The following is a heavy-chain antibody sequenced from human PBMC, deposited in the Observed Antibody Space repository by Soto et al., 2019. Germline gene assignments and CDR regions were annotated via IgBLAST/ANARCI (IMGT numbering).Heavy chain of an antibody. J-gene: IGHJ3*02. V-gene: IGHV4-31*03. CDR2: IYYSGST. D-gene: IGHD3-22*01. CDR1: GGSISSGGYY. Sequence: SETLSLTCTVSGGSISSGGYYWSWIRQHPGKGLEWIGYIYYSGSTYYNPSLKSRVTISVDTSKNQFSLKLSSVTAADTAVYYCAREYHVGGMIVVAHDAFDIWGQGTMVTV. CDR3: AREYHVGGMIVVAHDAFDI.